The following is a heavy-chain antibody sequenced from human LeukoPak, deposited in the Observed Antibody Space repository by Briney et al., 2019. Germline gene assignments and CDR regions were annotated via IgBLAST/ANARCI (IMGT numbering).Heavy chain of an antibody. Sequence: SETLSLTCTVSAYSISSGYYWGWVRQPPGKGLEWIGSIYHSGNTYYNPSLSSRVTISVDTSKNQFSLKLSSVTAADTAVYYCARAWTVIFSLDYWGQGTLVTVSS. J-gene: IGHJ4*02. D-gene: IGHD3/OR15-3a*01. V-gene: IGHV4-38-2*02. CDR1: AYSISSGYY. CDR3: ARAWTVIFSLDY. CDR2: IYHSGNT.